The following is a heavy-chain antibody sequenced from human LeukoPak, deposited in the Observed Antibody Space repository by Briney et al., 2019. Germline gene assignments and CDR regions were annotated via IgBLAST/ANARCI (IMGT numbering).Heavy chain of an antibody. Sequence: PSQTLSLTCTVSGGSISSGDYYWSWIRQPPGKGLEWIGYIYYSGSTYYNPSLKSRVTISVDTSKNQFSLKLSSVTAADTAVYYCASLYCSSTSCYTSDYWGQGTLVTVSS. CDR2: IYYSGST. J-gene: IGHJ4*02. D-gene: IGHD2-2*02. CDR3: ASLYCSSTSCYTSDY. CDR1: GGSISSGDYY. V-gene: IGHV4-30-4*01.